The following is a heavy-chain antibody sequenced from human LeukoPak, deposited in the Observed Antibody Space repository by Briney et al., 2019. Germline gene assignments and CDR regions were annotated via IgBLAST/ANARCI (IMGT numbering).Heavy chain of an antibody. J-gene: IGHJ4*02. CDR2: VFYRDRT. Sequence: PSETLSLTCTVSGDSVSSDSYYWGWLRQPPRKGLEWTGSVFYRDRTYYNPSLRSRLTINVDTSKNQVSLKLRSVTAADTAVYYCVRHLVGVAEGYFDYWGQGIQVTVSS. D-gene: IGHD1-26*01. V-gene: IGHV4-39*01. CDR3: VRHLVGVAEGYFDY. CDR1: GDSVSSDSYY.